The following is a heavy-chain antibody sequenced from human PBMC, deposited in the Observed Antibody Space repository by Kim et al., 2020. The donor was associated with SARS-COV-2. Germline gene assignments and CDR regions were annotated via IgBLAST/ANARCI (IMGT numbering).Heavy chain of an antibody. V-gene: IGHV4-34*01. Sequence: YNPSLKSRVTISVDTSKNQFSLKLSSVTAADTAVYYCARAVFMVRGVIDPWGQGTLVTVSS. J-gene: IGHJ5*02. CDR3: ARAVFMVRGVIDP. D-gene: IGHD3-10*01.